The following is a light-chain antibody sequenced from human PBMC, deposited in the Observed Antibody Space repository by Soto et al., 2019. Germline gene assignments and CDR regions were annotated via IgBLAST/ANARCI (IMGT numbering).Light chain of an antibody. Sequence: QSALTQPPSVSGAPGQRVTISCTGSSSNIGAGYDVHWYLQLPGTAPKLLIYGNINRPSGVPDRFSCSKSGTSASLAITGLHAEDEADYYCQSYDSSLSGVVFGGGTKLTVL. CDR1: SSNIGAGYD. J-gene: IGLJ2*01. CDR2: GNI. V-gene: IGLV1-40*01. CDR3: QSYDSSLSGVV.